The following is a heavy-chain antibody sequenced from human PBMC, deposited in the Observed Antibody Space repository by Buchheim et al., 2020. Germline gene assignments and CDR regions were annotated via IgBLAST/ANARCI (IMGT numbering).Heavy chain of an antibody. CDR2: IWYDGSTK. CDR1: GYTFSSYG. V-gene: IGHV3-33*01. J-gene: IGHJ6*03. Sequence: QVQLVESGGGVVQPGRSLRLSCAASGYTFSSYGMHWVRQAPGKGLEWVAVIWYDGSTKFYADSVKGRFAISRDNSKNTLFLQMNSLRPEDTAKYYCAAPQTSYYYYYSGVWGNGTT. CDR3: AAPQTSYYYYYSGV.